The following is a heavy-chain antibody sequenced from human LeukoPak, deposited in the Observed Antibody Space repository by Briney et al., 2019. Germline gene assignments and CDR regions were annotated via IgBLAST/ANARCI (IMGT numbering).Heavy chain of an antibody. J-gene: IGHJ4*02. Sequence: GASVKVSCKASGYTFTGYYMHWVRQAPGQGLEWMGWINPKSGGTDYAQQFQGRVTITMDTSISTVYMDLSRLGSDDTAMYYCAKGYYGSGSPRDWGQGTLVTVSS. D-gene: IGHD3-10*01. CDR2: INPKSGGT. CDR1: GYTFTGYY. CDR3: AKGYYGSGSPRD. V-gene: IGHV1-2*02.